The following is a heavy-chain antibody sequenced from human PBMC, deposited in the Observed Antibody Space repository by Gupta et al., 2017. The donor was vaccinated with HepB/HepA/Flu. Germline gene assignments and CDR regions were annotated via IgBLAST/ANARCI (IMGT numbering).Heavy chain of an antibody. D-gene: IGHD3-9*01. CDR2: ISSSGSTI. Sequence: EVQLVESGGGLVQPGGSLRLSCAASGFTFSSYEMNWVRQAPGKGLEWVSYISSSGSTIYYADSVKGRFTISRDNAKNSLYLQMNSLRAEDTAVYYCARESRLRYFDWLGFGVFDPWGQGTLVTVSS. CDR3: ARESRLRYFDWLGFGVFDP. J-gene: IGHJ5*02. V-gene: IGHV3-48*03. CDR1: GFTFSSYE.